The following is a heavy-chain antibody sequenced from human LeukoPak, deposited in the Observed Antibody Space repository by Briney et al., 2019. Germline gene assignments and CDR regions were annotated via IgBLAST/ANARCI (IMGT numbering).Heavy chain of an antibody. CDR3: ARLGRFGELLVDY. J-gene: IGHJ4*02. CDR1: GGSISSSSYY. Sequence: SETLSLTCTVSGGSISSSSYYCGWIRQPPGKGLEWIGSIYYGGSTYYNPSLKSRVTISVDTSKNQFSLKLSSVTAADTAVYYCARLGRFGELLVDYWGQGTLVTVSS. V-gene: IGHV4-39*01. D-gene: IGHD3-10*01. CDR2: IYYGGST.